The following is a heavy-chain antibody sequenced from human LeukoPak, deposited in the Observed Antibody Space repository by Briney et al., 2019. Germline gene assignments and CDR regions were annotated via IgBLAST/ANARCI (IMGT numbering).Heavy chain of an antibody. CDR3: AELGITMIGGV. D-gene: IGHD3-10*02. J-gene: IGHJ6*04. V-gene: IGHV3-74*01. CDR1: GFTFSSYW. Sequence: PGGSLRLSCAASGFTFSSYWMHWVRRAPGKGLVWVARINTNGSPTQYADSVKGRFTISRDNAKNSLYLQMNSLRAEDTAVYYCAELGITMIGGVWGKGTTVTISS. CDR2: INTNGSPT.